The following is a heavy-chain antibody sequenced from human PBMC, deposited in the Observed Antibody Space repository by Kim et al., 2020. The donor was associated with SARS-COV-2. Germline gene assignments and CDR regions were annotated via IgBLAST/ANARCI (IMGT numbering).Heavy chain of an antibody. V-gene: IGHV1-69*06. J-gene: IGHJ4*02. CDR3: ARGGVKSYPRGIAVADTFDY. Sequence: SVKVSCKASGGTFSSYAISWVRQAPGQGLEWMGGIIPIFGTANYAQKFQGRVTITADKSTSTAYMELSSLRSEDTAVYYCARGGVKSYPRGIAVADTFDYWGQGTLVTVSS. CDR2: IIPIFGTA. CDR1: GGTFSSYA. D-gene: IGHD6-19*01.